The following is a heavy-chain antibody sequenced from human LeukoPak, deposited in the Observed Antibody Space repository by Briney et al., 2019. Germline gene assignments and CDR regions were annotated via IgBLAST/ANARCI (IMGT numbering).Heavy chain of an antibody. CDR3: AREQDDPPLGAFDI. Sequence: ASVKVSCKASGYTFTSYGISWVRQAPGQGLKWMGWISAYNGNTNYAQKLQGRVTMTTDTSTSTAYMELRSLRSDDTAVYYCAREQDDPPLGAFDIWGQGTMVTVSS. D-gene: IGHD3-3*01. V-gene: IGHV1-18*01. CDR1: GYTFTSYG. J-gene: IGHJ3*02. CDR2: ISAYNGNT.